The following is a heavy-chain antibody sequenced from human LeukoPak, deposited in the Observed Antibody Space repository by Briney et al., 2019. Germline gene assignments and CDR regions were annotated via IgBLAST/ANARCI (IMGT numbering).Heavy chain of an antibody. Sequence: GRSLRLSCAASGFTFDDHAMHWVRQAPGKGLEWVSGISWNSGSIGYADSVKGRFTISRDNAKNSLYLQMNSLRAEDTALYYCAKDMHSSSSGWFDPWGQGTLVTVSS. V-gene: IGHV3-9*01. CDR3: AKDMHSSSSGWFDP. D-gene: IGHD6-6*01. J-gene: IGHJ5*02. CDR2: ISWNSGSI. CDR1: GFTFDDHA.